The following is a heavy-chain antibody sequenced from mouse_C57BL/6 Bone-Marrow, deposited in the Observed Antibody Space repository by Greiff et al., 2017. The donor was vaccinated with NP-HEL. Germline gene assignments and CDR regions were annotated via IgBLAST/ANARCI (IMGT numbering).Heavy chain of an antibody. Sequence: VQLQQSGAELAKPGASVKLSCKASGYTFTSYWMHWVKQRPGQGLEWIGYINPSSGYTKYNQKFKDKATLTADKSFSTAYMQLSSLTYEDSAVYYCARLGGYDYSNWYFDVWGTGTTVTVSS. CDR2: INPSSGYT. D-gene: IGHD2-4*01. J-gene: IGHJ1*03. CDR1: GYTFTSYW. CDR3: ARLGGYDYSNWYFDV. V-gene: IGHV1-7*01.